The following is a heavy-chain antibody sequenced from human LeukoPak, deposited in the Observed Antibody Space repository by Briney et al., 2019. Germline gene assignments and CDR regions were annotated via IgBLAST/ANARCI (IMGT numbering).Heavy chain of an antibody. Sequence: PGGSLRPSCAASGFTFSSYAMSWVRQAPGKGLEWVSAISGSGGSTYYADSVKGRFTISRDNSKNTLYLQMNSLRAEDTAVYYCAKDGDSSGYPYYFDYWGQGTLVTVSS. D-gene: IGHD3-22*01. J-gene: IGHJ4*02. CDR2: ISGSGGST. V-gene: IGHV3-23*01. CDR1: GFTFSSYA. CDR3: AKDGDSSGYPYYFDY.